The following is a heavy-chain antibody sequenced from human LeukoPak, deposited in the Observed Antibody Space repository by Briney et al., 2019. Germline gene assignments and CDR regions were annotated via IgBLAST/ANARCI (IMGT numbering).Heavy chain of an antibody. CDR3: ARLRGYSYGFGSAYYFYVDV. V-gene: IGHV3-11*01. Sequence: GGSLRLSCAASGFTFSDYYMSWIRQAPGKGLEWVSYISTSGSTMYYTDSVKGRFTISRDNAKNSLYLQMNSLRAEDTAVYYCARLRGYSYGFGSAYYFYVDVWGKGTTVTISS. CDR1: GFTFSDYY. CDR2: ISTSGSTM. D-gene: IGHD5-18*01. J-gene: IGHJ6*03.